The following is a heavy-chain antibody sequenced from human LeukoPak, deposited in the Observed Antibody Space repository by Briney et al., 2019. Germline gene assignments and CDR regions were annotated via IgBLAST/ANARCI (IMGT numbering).Heavy chain of an antibody. CDR1: GGSISSYY. V-gene: IGHV4-59*01. J-gene: IGHJ4*02. Sequence: SETLSLTCTVSGGSISSYYWSWIRQPPGKGLEWIGYIYYSGSTNYNPSLKSRVTISVDTSKNQFSLKLSSVTAADTAVHYCARDRGDGYNFGYWGQGTLVTVSS. CDR3: ARDRGDGYNFGY. CDR2: IYYSGST. D-gene: IGHD5-24*01.